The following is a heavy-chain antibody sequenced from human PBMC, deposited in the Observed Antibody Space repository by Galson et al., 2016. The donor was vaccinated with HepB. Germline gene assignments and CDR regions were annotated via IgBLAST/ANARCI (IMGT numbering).Heavy chain of an antibody. V-gene: IGHV4-31*03. CDR2: IHYSGRT. Sequence: TLSLTCTVSGGSISSGGYYWSWIRQHPGKGLEWIGYIHYSGRTYYNPSLGSRVSISVETSKNQFSLTLSSVTAADTAVYYCARDKNERGYSYGHFDYWGQGALVTVSS. CDR3: ARDKNERGYSYGHFDY. J-gene: IGHJ4*02. D-gene: IGHD5-18*01. CDR1: GGSISSGGYY.